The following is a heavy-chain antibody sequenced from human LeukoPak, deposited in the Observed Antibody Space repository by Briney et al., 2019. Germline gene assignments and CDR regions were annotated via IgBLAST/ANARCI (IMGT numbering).Heavy chain of an antibody. CDR3: AKGYDYYGSGSYSHLRY. V-gene: IGHV3-30*02. Sequence: GGSLRLSCAASGFIFSSYGMHWVRQAPGKGLEWVAFIRYDGSNKYYADSVKGRFTISRDNSKNTLYVQMNSLRAEDTAVYYCAKGYDYYGSGSYSHLRYWGQGTLVTVSS. D-gene: IGHD3-10*01. CDR2: IRYDGSNK. CDR1: GFIFSSYG. J-gene: IGHJ4*02.